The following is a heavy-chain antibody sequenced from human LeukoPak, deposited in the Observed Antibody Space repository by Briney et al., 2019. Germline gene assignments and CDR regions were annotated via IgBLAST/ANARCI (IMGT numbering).Heavy chain of an antibody. CDR2: IYPGDSDI. CDR1: GYNFNTYW. J-gene: IGHJ5*02. Sequence: GESLKISCKASGYNFNTYWIGWVRQMPGKGLEWMGIIYPGDSDIRYNPSLQGQVTISADRSISTAYLQWSSLKASDTAIYYCARHVLTYSYGHGFDPWGQGTLVTVSS. D-gene: IGHD5-18*01. V-gene: IGHV5-51*01. CDR3: ARHVLTYSYGHGFDP.